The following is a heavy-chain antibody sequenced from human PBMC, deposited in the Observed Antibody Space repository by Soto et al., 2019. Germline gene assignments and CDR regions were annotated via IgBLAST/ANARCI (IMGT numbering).Heavy chain of an antibody. J-gene: IGHJ6*02. Sequence: GGSLRLSCAASGFTFSSYGMHWVRQAPGKGLEWVAVISYDGSNKYYADSVKGRFTISRDNSKNTLYLQMNSLRAEDTAVYYCAKEGSDNVFVVAGDGMDVWGQGTTVTVSS. V-gene: IGHV3-30*18. CDR1: GFTFSSYG. CDR2: ISYDGSNK. D-gene: IGHD2-15*01. CDR3: AKEGSDNVFVVAGDGMDV.